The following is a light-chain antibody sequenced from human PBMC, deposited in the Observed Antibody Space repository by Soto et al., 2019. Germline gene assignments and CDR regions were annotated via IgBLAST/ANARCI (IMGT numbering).Light chain of an antibody. J-gene: IGLJ1*01. CDR1: SSDVGSYNL. CDR3: CSYARTSTYV. V-gene: IGLV2-23*01. Sequence: QSVLTQPASVSGSPGQSITISCTGTSSDVGSYNLVSWYQQHPGKAPKLMIYEDNKRPSGVSNRFSVSKSGYTASLTIYGLQAEDEADYYCCSYARTSTYVFGSGTKSPS. CDR2: EDN.